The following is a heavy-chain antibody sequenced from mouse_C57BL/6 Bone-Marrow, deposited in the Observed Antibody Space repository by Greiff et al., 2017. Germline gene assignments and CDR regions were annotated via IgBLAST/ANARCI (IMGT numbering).Heavy chain of an antibody. Sequence: EVQLQQSVAELVRPGASVKLSCTASGFNIKNTYMHWVKQRPEQGLEWIGRIDPANGNTKYAPKFQGKATITADTSSNTAYLQLSSLTSEDTAIYYCARVYYYGSSYSNWYFDVWGTGTTVTVSS. J-gene: IGHJ1*03. CDR1: GFNIKNTY. CDR3: ARVYYYGSSYSNWYFDV. D-gene: IGHD1-1*01. CDR2: IDPANGNT. V-gene: IGHV14-3*01.